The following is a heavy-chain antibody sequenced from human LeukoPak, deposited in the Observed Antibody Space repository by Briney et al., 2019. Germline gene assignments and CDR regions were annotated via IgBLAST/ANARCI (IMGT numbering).Heavy chain of an antibody. CDR1: GFTFSSYW. D-gene: IGHD6-13*01. Sequence: TGGSLRLSCAASGFTFSSYWMSWVRQAPGKGLEWVANIKQDGSEKYYVDSVKGRFTISRDNAKNSLYLQMNSLRAEGTAVYYCAMYSTRRNYFDYWGQGTLVTVSS. CDR3: AMYSTRRNYFDY. CDR2: IKQDGSEK. J-gene: IGHJ4*02. V-gene: IGHV3-7*01.